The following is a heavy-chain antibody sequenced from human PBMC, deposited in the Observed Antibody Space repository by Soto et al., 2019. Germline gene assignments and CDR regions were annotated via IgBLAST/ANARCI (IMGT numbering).Heavy chain of an antibody. V-gene: IGHV1-3*01. CDR2: INAGNGNT. CDR1: GYTFTSYA. CDR3: ARGRITMIVVVTPPDY. D-gene: IGHD3-22*01. J-gene: IGHJ4*02. Sequence: ASVKVSCKASGYTFTSYAMHWVRQAPGQRLEWMGWINAGNGNTKYSQKFQGRVTITRGTSASTAYMELSSLRSEDTAVYYCARGRITMIVVVTPPDYWGQGTLVPVSS.